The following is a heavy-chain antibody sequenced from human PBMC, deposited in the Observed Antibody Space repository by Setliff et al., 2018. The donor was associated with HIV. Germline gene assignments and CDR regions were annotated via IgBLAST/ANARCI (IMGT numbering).Heavy chain of an antibody. J-gene: IGHJ6*03. Sequence: GGSLRLSCAASGFTFSSYSMNWVRQAPGKGLEWVFSISSSHTYIFYADSVKGRFTISRDNAKNSLYLQMNSLRAEDTAVYYCTRDYAYDWNSVMDVWGKGTTVTVS. V-gene: IGHV3-21*01. CDR2: ISSSHTYI. D-gene: IGHD1-7*01. CDR3: TRDYAYDWNSVMDV. CDR1: GFTFSSYS.